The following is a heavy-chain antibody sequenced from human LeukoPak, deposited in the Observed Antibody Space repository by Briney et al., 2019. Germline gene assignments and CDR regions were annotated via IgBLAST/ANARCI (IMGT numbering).Heavy chain of an antibody. V-gene: IGHV3-23*01. Sequence: GGSLRLSCAASGFSFSSYAMTWARQAPVKGLEWVSAISGDGTRTYYADSVKGRFTISRDNSKNTLYLEMSSLRVEDTAIYYCAKWPEGALDYFDYWGQGTLVTVSS. D-gene: IGHD3-16*01. CDR1: GFSFSSYA. CDR2: ISGDGTRT. J-gene: IGHJ4*02. CDR3: AKWPEGALDYFDY.